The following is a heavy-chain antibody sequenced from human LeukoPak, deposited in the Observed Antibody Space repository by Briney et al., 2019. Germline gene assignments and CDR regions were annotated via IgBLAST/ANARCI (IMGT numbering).Heavy chain of an antibody. D-gene: IGHD4-17*01. J-gene: IGHJ4*02. CDR3: ARGQGTVTTH. V-gene: IGHV4-34*01. CDR2: INHSGGA. CDR1: GGSFSGYY. Sequence: SETLSLTCAVSGGSFSGYYWTWIRQPPGKGLEWIGEINHSGGANYNPSLKCRVTISLDTSKNQFSLKLSSVTAADTALYYCARGQGTVTTHWGQGTLVTVSS.